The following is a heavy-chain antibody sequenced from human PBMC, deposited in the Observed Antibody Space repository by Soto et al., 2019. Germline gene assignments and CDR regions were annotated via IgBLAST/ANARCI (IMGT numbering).Heavy chain of an antibody. Sequence: QVQLVQSGAEVKKPGSSVKVSCKASGGTFSSYAISWVRQAPGQGLEWMGGIIPIFGTANYAQKFQGRVTITATESTSTANMELSSLRSEDKAVYYCARPVPAAGYYYGIDVWGQGTTVTVSS. V-gene: IGHV1-69*12. CDR3: ARPVPAAGYYYGIDV. CDR1: GGTFSSYA. CDR2: IIPIFGTA. J-gene: IGHJ6*02. D-gene: IGHD2-2*01.